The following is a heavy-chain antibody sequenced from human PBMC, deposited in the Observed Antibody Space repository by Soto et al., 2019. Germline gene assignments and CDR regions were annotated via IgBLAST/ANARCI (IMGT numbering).Heavy chain of an antibody. Sequence: GGSLRLSCAASGFTFSSYAMHWVRQAPGKGLEWVAVISYDGSNKYYADSVKGRFTISRDNSKNTLYLQTNSLRAEDTAVYYCARDLGEVDPAYCGGDCYPRIYYGMDVWGQGTTVPSP. CDR2: ISYDGSNK. CDR1: GFTFSSYA. CDR3: ARDLGEVDPAYCGGDCYPRIYYGMDV. J-gene: IGHJ6*02. V-gene: IGHV3-30-3*01. D-gene: IGHD2-21*02.